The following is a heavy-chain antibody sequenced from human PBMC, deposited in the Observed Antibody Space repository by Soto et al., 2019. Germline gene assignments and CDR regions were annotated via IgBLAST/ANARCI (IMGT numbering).Heavy chain of an antibody. CDR3: AREVNYYDSSGYYLDY. J-gene: IGHJ4*02. CDR2: IYYSGST. CDR1: GGSISSGDYY. D-gene: IGHD3-22*01. Sequence: QVQLQESGPGLVKPSQTLSLTCTVSGGSISSGDYYWSWIRQPPGKGLEWIGYIYYSGSTYYNPSIKSRVTMSGDASTSLCAMKPGSVTAAATAVYYCAREVNYYDSSGYYLDYWGQGTLVTVSS. V-gene: IGHV4-30-4*01.